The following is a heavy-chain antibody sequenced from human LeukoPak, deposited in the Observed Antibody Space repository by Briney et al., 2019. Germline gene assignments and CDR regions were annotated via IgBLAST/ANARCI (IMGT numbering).Heavy chain of an antibody. D-gene: IGHD1-26*01. CDR1: GYSFTDYY. CDR2: INPNSGAA. Sequence: GASVKVSCKASGYSFTDYYMHWVRQAPGQGLEGMGWINPNSGAANSAQKFQGRVTMTRDTSIRAAHMELRRLKSDDTAVYYCARALPHSGTSLGVDFDYWGQGTLVTVSS. V-gene: IGHV1-2*02. CDR3: ARALPHSGTSLGVDFDY. J-gene: IGHJ4*02.